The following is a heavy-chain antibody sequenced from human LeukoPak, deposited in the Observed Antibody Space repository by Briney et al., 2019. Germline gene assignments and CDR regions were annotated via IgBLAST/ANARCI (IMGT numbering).Heavy chain of an antibody. Sequence: PGGSLRLSCAASGFTFSSYAMSWVRQAPGKGLEWVSAISGSGGITYYADSVKGRFTISRDNSKNTLYLQMNSLRAEDTAVYYCAKTYSDFWSGYYTVDYYMDVWGKGTAVTVSS. CDR1: GFTFSSYA. V-gene: IGHV3-23*01. D-gene: IGHD3-3*01. CDR3: AKTYSDFWSGYYTVDYYMDV. J-gene: IGHJ6*03. CDR2: ISGSGGIT.